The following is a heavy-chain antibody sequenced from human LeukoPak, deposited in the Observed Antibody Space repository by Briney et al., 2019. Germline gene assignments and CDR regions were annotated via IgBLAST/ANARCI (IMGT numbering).Heavy chain of an antibody. Sequence: AGGALELSCAASGFPFSSHWMTWVRPVPGRGPEWVANVNRDGSETYYLDSVKGRFTISKDNAKNSLYLQMNSLRAEDTALYHCARNNGMDVWGQGTTVIVSS. CDR3: ARNNGMDV. V-gene: IGHV3-7*03. CDR2: VNRDGSET. CDR1: GFPFSSHW. J-gene: IGHJ6*02.